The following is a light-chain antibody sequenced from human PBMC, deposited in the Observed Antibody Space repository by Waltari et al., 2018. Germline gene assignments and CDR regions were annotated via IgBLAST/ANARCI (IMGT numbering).Light chain of an antibody. Sequence: LTQSPGTLSLSPGERATLSCRASQSIGTYLVWYQQKPGQAPRLLMYAASRRATGIPARFSGSGSGTDFSLTISRLEPEDFAVYFCQNHERLPATFGQGTKVEIK. J-gene: IGKJ1*01. CDR2: AAS. V-gene: IGKV3-20*01. CDR3: QNHERLPAT. CDR1: QSIGTY.